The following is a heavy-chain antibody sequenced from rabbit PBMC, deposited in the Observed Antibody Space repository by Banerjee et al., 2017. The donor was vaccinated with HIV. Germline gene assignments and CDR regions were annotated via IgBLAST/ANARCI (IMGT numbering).Heavy chain of an antibody. D-gene: IGHD7-1*01. CDR1: GFSFSSSQY. Sequence: QEQLVESGGGLVQPEGSLTLTCTASGFSFSSSQYMCWVRQAPGKGLELIACIYTDSDGTWYASWVNGRFTITRSTSLNTVTLQMTSLTAADTATYFCARDLTGVTGWNFNLWGPGTLVTVS. CDR3: ARDLTGVTGWNFNL. J-gene: IGHJ4*01. V-gene: IGHV1S43*01. CDR2: IYTDSDGT.